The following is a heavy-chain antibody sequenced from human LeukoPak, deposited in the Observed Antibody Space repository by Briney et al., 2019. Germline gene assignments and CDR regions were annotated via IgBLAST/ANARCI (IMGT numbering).Heavy chain of an antibody. J-gene: IGHJ4*02. D-gene: IGHD3-10*01. V-gene: IGHV3-53*01. Sequence: GGSLRLSCAASGFTVSSNYMSWVRQAPGKGLEWVSVIYSGGSTYYADSVKGRFTISRDNSKNTLYLQMNSLRAEDTAVYYCARDGYYYGSGSYYKVDSDYWGQGTLVTVSS. CDR3: ARDGYYYGSGSYYKVDSDY. CDR2: IYSGGST. CDR1: GFTVSSNY.